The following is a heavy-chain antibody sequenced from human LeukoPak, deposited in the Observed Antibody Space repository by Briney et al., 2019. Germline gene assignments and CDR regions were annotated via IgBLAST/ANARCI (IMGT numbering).Heavy chain of an antibody. V-gene: IGHV4-61*01. CDR3: ARSRLFDY. CDR2: IYYSGST. Sequence: SETLSLTCTVSGVSVSSGSYYWSWIRQPPGKGLEWIGYIYYSGSTNYDTSLKSRVTISVDTSKNQFSLKLSSVAAADTAVYYCARSRLFDYWGQGTLVTVSS. J-gene: IGHJ4*02. CDR1: GVSVSSGSYY.